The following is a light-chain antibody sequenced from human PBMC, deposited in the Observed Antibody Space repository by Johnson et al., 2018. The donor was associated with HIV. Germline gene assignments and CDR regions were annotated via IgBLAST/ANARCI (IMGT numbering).Light chain of an antibody. CDR3: GTWDNSLKAEV. V-gene: IGLV1-51*02. CDR2: QNT. CDR1: SSNIGRNY. Sequence: QSVLTQPPSVSAAPGQMVTISCSGSSSNIGRNYVSWYQQLPGTAPKLLIYQNTWRPSWIPDRFSGSTSGASATLAITGLQTGAEADYYCGTWDNSLKAEVFGTGTKVTVL. J-gene: IGLJ1*01.